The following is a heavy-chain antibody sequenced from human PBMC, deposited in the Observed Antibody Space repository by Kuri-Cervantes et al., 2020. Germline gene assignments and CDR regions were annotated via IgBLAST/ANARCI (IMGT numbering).Heavy chain of an antibody. CDR3: ARLPWDYYATSASYFDL. V-gene: IGHV4-39*01. D-gene: IGHD3-22*01. Sequence: ESLKISCTVSGGSISSSSYYWGWIRQPPGKGLEWIGSIYYSGSTYYNPSLKSRVTVSVDTSKNQFSLKLSSVTAADTAVYYCARLPWDYYATSASYFDLWGRGTLVTVSS. CDR2: IYYSGST. CDR1: GGSISSSSYY. J-gene: IGHJ2*01.